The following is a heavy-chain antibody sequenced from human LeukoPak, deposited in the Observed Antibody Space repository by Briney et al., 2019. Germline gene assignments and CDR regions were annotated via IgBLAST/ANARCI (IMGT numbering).Heavy chain of an antibody. V-gene: IGHV1-46*01. Sequence: ASVKVSCKESGYSFTSYYMHWVRQAPGQGLEWMGMINPSGGSTSYAQKFQGRVTMTRDTSTSTVYMELSSLRSEDTAVYYCARDPVRGYSYGTGHWYYFDYWGQGTLVTVSS. CDR2: INPSGGST. CDR3: ARDPVRGYSYGTGHWYYFDY. CDR1: GYSFTSYY. D-gene: IGHD5-18*01. J-gene: IGHJ4*02.